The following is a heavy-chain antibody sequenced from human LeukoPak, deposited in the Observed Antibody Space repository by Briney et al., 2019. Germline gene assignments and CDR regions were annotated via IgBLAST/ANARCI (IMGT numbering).Heavy chain of an antibody. V-gene: IGHV4-59*01. D-gene: IGHD3-10*02. Sequence: SETLSLTCTVSGGSITNYYWSWIRQSPGQGLEWIAYIYYTGSTNYNPSLKSRVTISLDTSKNQFSLRLNSVTAADTAVYYCARDNTMFGWFDPWGQGTLVTVSS. CDR3: ARDNTMFGWFDP. CDR2: IYYTGST. J-gene: IGHJ5*02. CDR1: GGSITNYY.